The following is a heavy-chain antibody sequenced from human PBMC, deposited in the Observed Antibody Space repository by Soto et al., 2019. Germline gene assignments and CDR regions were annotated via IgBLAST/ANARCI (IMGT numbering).Heavy chain of an antibody. V-gene: IGHV4-39*01. CDR2: IYYSGST. CDR3: ARQPNKYSSSWYLGMDFDY. Sequence: SETLSLTCTVSGGSISSSSYYWGWIRQPPGKGLEWIGCIYYSGSTYYNPSLKSRVTISVDTSKNQFSLKLSSVTAADTAVYYCARQPNKYSSSWYLGMDFDYWGQGTLVTVSS. CDR1: GGSISSSSYY. J-gene: IGHJ4*02. D-gene: IGHD6-13*01.